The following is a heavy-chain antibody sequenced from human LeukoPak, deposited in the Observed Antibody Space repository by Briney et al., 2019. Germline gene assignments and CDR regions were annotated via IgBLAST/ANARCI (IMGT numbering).Heavy chain of an antibody. D-gene: IGHD1-1*01. CDR2: IRYDGSNK. CDR3: ASRPTGKDNAYDI. CDR1: GFTFSSYG. J-gene: IGHJ3*02. Sequence: QPGGSLRLSCAASGFTFSSYGMHWVRQAPGKGLEWVAFIRYDGSNKYYADSVKGRFTISRDNAKNSVFLQMNSLRAEDTAVYYCASRPTGKDNAYDIWGQGTMVTVSS. V-gene: IGHV3-30*02.